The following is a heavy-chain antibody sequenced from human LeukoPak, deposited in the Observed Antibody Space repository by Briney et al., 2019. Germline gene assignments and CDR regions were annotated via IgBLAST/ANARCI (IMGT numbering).Heavy chain of an antibody. Sequence: PSETLSLTCAVYGGSFSGYYWSWIRQHPGKGLEWIGYIYYSGSTYYNPSLKSRVTISVDTSKNQFSLKLSSVTAADTAVYYCARSVVPHAFDIWGQGTMVTVSS. D-gene: IGHD4-23*01. CDR1: GGSFSGYY. J-gene: IGHJ3*02. CDR2: IYYSGST. V-gene: IGHV4-31*11. CDR3: ARSVVPHAFDI.